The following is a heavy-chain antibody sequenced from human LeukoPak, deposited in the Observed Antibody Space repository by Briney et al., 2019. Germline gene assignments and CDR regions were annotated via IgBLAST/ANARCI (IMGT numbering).Heavy chain of an antibody. CDR2: IGSSDSTT. V-gene: IGHV3-48*03. Sequence: GGSLRLSCAASGFTFDDYGMSWVRQAPGKGLEWVSYIGSSDSTTHYADSVEGRFTISRDNAKNSLYLQMNSLRAEDTAVYYCAELGITMIGGVWGKGTTVTISS. CDR3: AELGITMIGGV. CDR1: GFTFDDYG. J-gene: IGHJ6*04. D-gene: IGHD3-10*02.